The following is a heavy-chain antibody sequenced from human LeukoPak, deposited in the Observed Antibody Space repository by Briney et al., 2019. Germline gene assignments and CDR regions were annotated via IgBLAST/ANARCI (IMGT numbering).Heavy chain of an antibody. CDR1: VFLFNEYG. D-gene: IGHD3-10*01. CDR3: AKDRSNSGSYKQY. J-gene: IGHJ4*02. Sequence: PGGSLRLSCVASVFLFNEYGIRGVRQAPGKGLEWVGLISYNGSIEYYPDSVKGRFTISRDNSKNMLYLQMNSLRPEDTAVYYCAKDRSNSGSYKQYWAQGPLVTVSS. V-gene: IGHV3-30*18. CDR2: ISYNGSIE.